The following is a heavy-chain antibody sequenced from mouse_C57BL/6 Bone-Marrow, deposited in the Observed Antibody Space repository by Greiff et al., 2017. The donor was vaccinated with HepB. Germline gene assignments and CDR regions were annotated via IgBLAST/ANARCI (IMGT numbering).Heavy chain of an antibody. Sequence: VQLQQPGAELVKPGASVKLSCKASGYTFTSYWMHWVKQRPGQGLEWIGEIDPSDSYTNYNQKFKGKSTLTVDKSSSTAYMQLSSLTSEDSAVYYCARAYGSSYLFAYWGQGTLVTVSA. CDR3: ARAYGSSYLFAY. V-gene: IGHV1-69*01. CDR1: GYTFTSYW. CDR2: IDPSDSYT. J-gene: IGHJ3*01. D-gene: IGHD1-1*01.